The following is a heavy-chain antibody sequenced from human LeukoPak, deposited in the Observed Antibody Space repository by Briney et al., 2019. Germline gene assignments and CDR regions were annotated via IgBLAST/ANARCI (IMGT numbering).Heavy chain of an antibody. CDR3: ARDLYSSSWYPTPDY. Sequence: GGSLRVSCAASGFPFSSYSMNWVRQAPGKGLEWVSYISSSSSTIYYADSVKGRFTISRDNAKNSLYLQMNSLRAEDTAVYYCARDLYSSSWYPTPDYWGQGTLVTVSS. CDR2: ISSSSSTI. J-gene: IGHJ4*02. V-gene: IGHV3-48*01. D-gene: IGHD6-13*01. CDR1: GFPFSSYS.